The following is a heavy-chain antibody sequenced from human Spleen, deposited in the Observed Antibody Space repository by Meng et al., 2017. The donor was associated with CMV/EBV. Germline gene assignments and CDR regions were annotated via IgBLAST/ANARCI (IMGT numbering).Heavy chain of an antibody. Sequence: GYSLSTSGVGVGWIRQPPGKALEWLALIYWNDDKRYSPSLKSRLTITKDTSKNQVVLTMTNMDPVDTATYYCAQLAPQVSGYSFDYWGQGTLVTVSS. CDR2: IYWNDDK. CDR1: GYSLSTSGVG. CDR3: AQLAPQVSGYSFDY. V-gene: IGHV2-5*01. D-gene: IGHD5-12*01. J-gene: IGHJ4*02.